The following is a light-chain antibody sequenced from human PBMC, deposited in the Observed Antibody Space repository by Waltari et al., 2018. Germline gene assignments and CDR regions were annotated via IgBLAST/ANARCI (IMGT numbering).Light chain of an antibody. CDR2: YDD. CDR3: AACDDRVNGPV. Sequence: QSVLTQPPSVSGAPRQRVTISCSGSSSNIGNNDVNWYQHLPGKAPKLLIYYDDLLHSGVSDRFSASKSGTSASLAISGLQSEDEAYYYCAACDDRVNGPVFGGGTKLTVL. J-gene: IGLJ3*02. V-gene: IGLV1-36*01. CDR1: SSNIGNND.